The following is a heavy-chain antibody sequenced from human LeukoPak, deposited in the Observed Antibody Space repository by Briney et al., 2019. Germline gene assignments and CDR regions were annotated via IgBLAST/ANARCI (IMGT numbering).Heavy chain of an antibody. D-gene: IGHD2-21*02. V-gene: IGHV4-59*01. CDR1: GGSISNYY. CDR2: MYYSGST. J-gene: IGHJ4*02. CDR3: ARATYCGGDCQYYFDY. Sequence: SENLSLTCTVSGGSISNYYWSWIRQPPGKGLEWIGYMYYSGSTNYNPSLKSRVTISVDTSKNQFSLKLTSVTAADTAVYYCARATYCGGDCQYYFDYWGQGTLVTVSS.